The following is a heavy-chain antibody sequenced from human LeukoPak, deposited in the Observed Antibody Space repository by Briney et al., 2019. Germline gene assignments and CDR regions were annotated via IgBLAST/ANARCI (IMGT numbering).Heavy chain of an antibody. Sequence: PGGSLRLSCAASGFTFSNYNMNWVRQAPGKGLEWISYISSSGSVIYYADSVKGRFTISRDNAKNSLHLQMNGLRDEDTAVYSCARNPTTRIRTYGMDVWGQGTTVTVSS. V-gene: IGHV3-48*02. D-gene: IGHD3-10*01. CDR3: ARNPTTRIRTYGMDV. CDR2: ISSSGSVI. J-gene: IGHJ6*02. CDR1: GFTFSNYN.